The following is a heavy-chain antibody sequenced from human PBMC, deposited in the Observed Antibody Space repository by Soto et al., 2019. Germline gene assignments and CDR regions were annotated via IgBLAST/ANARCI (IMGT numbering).Heavy chain of an antibody. CDR2: IWYDGSNK. J-gene: IGHJ4*02. Sequence: QVQLVESGGGVVQPGRSLRLSCAASGFTFSSYGMHWVRQAPGKGLEWVAVIWYDGSNKYYADSVKGRFTISRDNSKNTLYLQMNSLRAEDTAVYYCARDPGGAVAGKAWGQGTLVTVSS. CDR3: ARDPGGAVAGKA. D-gene: IGHD6-19*01. CDR1: GFTFSSYG. V-gene: IGHV3-33*01.